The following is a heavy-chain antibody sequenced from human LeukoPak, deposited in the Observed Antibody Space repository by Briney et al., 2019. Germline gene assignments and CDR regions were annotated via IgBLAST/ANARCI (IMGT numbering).Heavy chain of an antibody. D-gene: IGHD3-9*01. V-gene: IGHV3-64*01. CDR1: GFTFSSYA. J-gene: IGHJ6*03. Sequence: PGGSLRLSCAASGFTFSSYAMHWVRQAPGKGLEYVSAISSNGGSTYYANSVKGRFTISRDNSKNTLYLQMGSLRAEDMAVYYCARRRYSDYYYMDVWGKGTTVTVSS. CDR2: ISSNGGST. CDR3: ARRRYSDYYYMDV.